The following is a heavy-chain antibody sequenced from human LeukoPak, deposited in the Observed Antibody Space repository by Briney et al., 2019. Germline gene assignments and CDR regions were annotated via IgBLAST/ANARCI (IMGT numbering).Heavy chain of an antibody. CDR2: INPSGGST. CDR3: ARDFGITMIVGLKGALGY. V-gene: IGHV1-46*01. J-gene: IGHJ4*02. D-gene: IGHD3-22*01. CDR1: GYTFTSYY. Sequence: GAPVKVSCKASGYTFTSYYMHWVRQAPGQGLEWMGIINPSGGSTSYAQKFQGRVTMTRDMSTSTVYMELSSLRSEDTAVYYCARDFGITMIVGLKGALGYWGQGTLVTVSS.